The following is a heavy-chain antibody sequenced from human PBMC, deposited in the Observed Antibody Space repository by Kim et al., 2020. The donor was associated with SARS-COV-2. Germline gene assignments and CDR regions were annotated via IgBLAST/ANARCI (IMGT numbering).Heavy chain of an antibody. J-gene: IGHJ5*02. CDR3: AREVSYYDSSAGFDP. V-gene: IGHV4-39*07. CDR1: GGSISSSSYY. CDR2: IYYSGST. Sequence: SETLSLTCTVSGGSISSSSYYWGWIRQPPGKGLEWIGSIYYSGSTYYNPSLKSRVTISVDTSKNQFSLKLSSVTAADTAVYYCAREVSYYDSSAGFDPWG. D-gene: IGHD3-22*01.